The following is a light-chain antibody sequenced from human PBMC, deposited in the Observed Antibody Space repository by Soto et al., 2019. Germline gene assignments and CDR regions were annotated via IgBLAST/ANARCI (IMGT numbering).Light chain of an antibody. CDR3: SAYTVSRTYV. V-gene: IGLV2-14*03. CDR1: SSDVGAYNF. CDR2: NVY. J-gene: IGLJ1*01. Sequence: QSVLTQPASVSGSPGQSITISCTGTSSDVGAYNFVSWHQQHPGKAPKLMIYNVYDRPSGISYRFSGSKSGNTACLTISGLQGEDEADYYCSAYTVSRTYVFGTGTKVTVL.